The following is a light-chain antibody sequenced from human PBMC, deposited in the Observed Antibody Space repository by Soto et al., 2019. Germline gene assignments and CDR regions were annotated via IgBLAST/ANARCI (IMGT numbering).Light chain of an antibody. J-gene: IGLJ1*01. V-gene: IGLV2-23*01. CDR1: SSDVGSYNL. CDR2: EGS. CDR3: CSYAGSYTYV. Sequence: QSVLTQPASVSGSPGQSITISCTGTSSDVGSYNLVSWYQQHPGKAPKLMIYEGSKRPSGVSNRFSGSKSGNTASLTISGLQAEDEADYYYCSYAGSYTYVFGTGTKVTVL.